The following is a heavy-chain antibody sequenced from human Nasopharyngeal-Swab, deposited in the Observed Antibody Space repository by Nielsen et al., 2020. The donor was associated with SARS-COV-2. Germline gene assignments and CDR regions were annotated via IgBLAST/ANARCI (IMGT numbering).Heavy chain of an antibody. D-gene: IGHD2-15*01. Sequence: GGSLRLSCAASGFTFSDSAIHWVRQASGEGLEWVASIRSKGNNYATAYSASVKGRFIIFRDDPTNTAYLQMNSLKTEDTAMYYCTRCGGGCYSGRDYWGQGTLVTVSS. CDR1: GFTFSDSA. CDR3: TRCGGGCYSGRDY. J-gene: IGHJ4*02. V-gene: IGHV3-73*01. CDR2: IRSKGNNYAT.